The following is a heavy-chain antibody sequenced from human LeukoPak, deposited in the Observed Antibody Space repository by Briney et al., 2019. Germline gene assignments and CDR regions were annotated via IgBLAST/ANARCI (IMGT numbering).Heavy chain of an antibody. CDR1: GGSFSGYY. Sequence: PSETLSLTCAVYGGSFSGYYWSWIRQPPGKGLEWIGEINHSGSTNYNPSLKSRVTISVDTSKNQFSLKLSSVTAADTAVYYCARVVTRGYYYYYYYMDVWGKGTTVTVSS. V-gene: IGHV4-34*01. CDR3: ARVVTRGYYYYYYYMDV. D-gene: IGHD2-21*02. CDR2: INHSGST. J-gene: IGHJ6*03.